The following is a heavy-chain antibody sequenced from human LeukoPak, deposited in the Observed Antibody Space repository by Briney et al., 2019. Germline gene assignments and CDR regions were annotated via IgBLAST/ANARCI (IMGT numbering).Heavy chain of an antibody. V-gene: IGHV3-30*04. D-gene: IGHD6-13*01. CDR1: GSTFSSYA. CDR2: ISFDGSDT. Sequence: PGRSLRLSCAASGSTFSSYAMQWVRQAPGKGLEWVAVISFDGSDTYYAASLKGRFIISRDNSKKTLYLQMNSLRAEDTAVYYCVRGGGITYRSWYYFDYWGQGTLVTVSS. CDR3: VRGGGITYRSWYYFDY. J-gene: IGHJ4*02.